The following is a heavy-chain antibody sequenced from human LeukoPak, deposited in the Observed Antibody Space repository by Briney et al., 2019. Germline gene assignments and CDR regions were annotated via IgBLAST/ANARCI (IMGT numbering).Heavy chain of an antibody. CDR1: GGSIGTYY. J-gene: IGHJ6*02. CDR2: IYYSGST. Sequence: SETLSLTCGVSGGSIGTYYWTWIRQPPGKGLEWIGNIYYSGSTNYNPSLKSRVTISVDTSKNQFSLKVSSVTAADTAVYYCARYGYYGMDVWGQGTTVTVSS. D-gene: IGHD4-17*01. V-gene: IGHV4-59*01. CDR3: ARYGYYGMDV.